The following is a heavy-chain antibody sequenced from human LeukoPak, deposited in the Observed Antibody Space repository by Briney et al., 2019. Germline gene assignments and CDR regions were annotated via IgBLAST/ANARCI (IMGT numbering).Heavy chain of an antibody. D-gene: IGHD2-15*01. CDR3: SKVVVVAATHYYFDY. CDR1: GFTFSAYA. J-gene: IGHJ4*01. CDR2: ISESGDST. V-gene: IGHV3-23*01. Sequence: GGSLRLSCEASGFTFSAYAMSWARQAPGKGLEWVSGISESGDSTYYADSVKGRFTISRDNSKNTLYLQMNNLRAEDTAVYYCSKVVVVAATHYYFDYWGHGTLVTVSS.